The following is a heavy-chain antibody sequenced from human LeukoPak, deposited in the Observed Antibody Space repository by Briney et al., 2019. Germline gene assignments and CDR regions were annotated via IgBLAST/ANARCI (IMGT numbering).Heavy chain of an antibody. J-gene: IGHJ4*02. CDR2: IIPILGIA. V-gene: IGHV1-69*04. CDR1: GGTFSSYA. CDR3: ARGLVGATAELLYFDY. Sequence: SVKVSCKASGGTFSSYAISWVRQAPGQGLEWMGRIIPILGIANYAQKFQGRVTITADKSTSTAYMELSSLRSEDTAVYYCARGLVGATAELLYFDYWGQGTLVTVSS. D-gene: IGHD1-26*01.